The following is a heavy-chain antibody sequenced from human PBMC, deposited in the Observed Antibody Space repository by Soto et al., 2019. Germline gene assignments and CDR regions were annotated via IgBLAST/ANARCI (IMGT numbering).Heavy chain of an antibody. CDR2: IHYKGST. V-gene: IGHV4-59*01. D-gene: IGHD3-10*01. CDR3: ARLNRDEVGYGLDV. Sequence: SETLSLTCSVSGGSIGDNSWSWIRQPPKKGPEWIGYIHYKGSTSYNPSLKGRVTISVDTSKNQLSLNLNSVTAADTAVYHCARLNRDEVGYGLDVWGQGTLVT. J-gene: IGHJ3*01. CDR1: GGSIGDNS.